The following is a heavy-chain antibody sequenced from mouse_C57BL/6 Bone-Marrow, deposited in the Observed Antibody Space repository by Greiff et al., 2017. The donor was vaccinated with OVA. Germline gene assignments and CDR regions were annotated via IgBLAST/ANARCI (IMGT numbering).Heavy chain of an antibody. J-gene: IGHJ3*01. CDR1: GYTFTSYW. Sequence: QQPGAELVRPGTSVKLSCKASGYTFTSYWMHWVKQRPGQGLEWIGVIDPSDSYTNYNQKFKGKATLTVDTSSSTAYMQLSSLTSEDSAVYYCAREKNWDVFAYWGQGTLVTVSA. V-gene: IGHV1-59*01. D-gene: IGHD4-1*01. CDR2: IDPSDSYT. CDR3: AREKNWDVFAY.